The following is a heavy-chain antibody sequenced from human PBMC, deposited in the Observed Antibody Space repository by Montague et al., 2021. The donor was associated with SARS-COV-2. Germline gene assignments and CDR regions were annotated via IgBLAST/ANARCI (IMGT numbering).Heavy chain of an antibody. CDR1: GFSFSGYA. CDR2: IYSGGDST. Sequence: SLRLSCAASGFSFSGYATNWFRQAPGKGLEWISVIYSGGDSTYYADSVRGRFTISRDDSKNTLFLHLNNLSAEDTAIYYCAKPGPFAFYFESWGQGTLVTVSS. CDR3: AKPGPFAFYFES. J-gene: IGHJ4*02. V-gene: IGHV3-23*03. D-gene: IGHD3-10*01.